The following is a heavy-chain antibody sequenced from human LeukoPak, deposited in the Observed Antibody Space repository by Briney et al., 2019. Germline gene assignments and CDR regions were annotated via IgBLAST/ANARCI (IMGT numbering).Heavy chain of an antibody. CDR3: PRKGATTSPSRFHY. Sequence: GGSLRLSCAASGFTFSSYSMNWVRQAPGKGLEWVSSISSSSTYIHYADALKGRFTISRDNAKNSLFLQMNSLRAVDTAVYYCPRKGATTSPSRFHYRHHATLVNVVS. CDR2: ISSSSTYI. CDR1: GFTFSSYS. V-gene: IGHV3-21*01. J-gene: IGHJ4*01. D-gene: IGHD1-26*01.